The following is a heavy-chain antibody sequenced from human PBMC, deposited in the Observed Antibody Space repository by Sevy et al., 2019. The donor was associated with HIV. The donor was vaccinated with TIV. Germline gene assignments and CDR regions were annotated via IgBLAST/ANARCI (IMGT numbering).Heavy chain of an antibody. J-gene: IGHJ4*02. CDR1: GGSISSSNYY. CDR2: ISYSGST. V-gene: IGHV4-39*01. CDR3: ARHVLLGSKYDYWSGRFGSGSYYFDY. D-gene: IGHD3-3*01. Sequence: SETLSLTCGVSGGSISSSNYYWGWIRQPPGKGLEWIGIISYSGSTYSTPSLRSRVTMSVDTSKNQFSLRLTSVTVAETAVYYCARHVLLGSKYDYWSGRFGSGSYYFDYWGQGTLVTVSS.